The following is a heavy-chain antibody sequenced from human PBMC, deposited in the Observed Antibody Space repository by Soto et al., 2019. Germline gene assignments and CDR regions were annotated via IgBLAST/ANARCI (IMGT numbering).Heavy chain of an antibody. CDR1: GGSSSSYY. J-gene: IGHJ6*02. D-gene: IGHD6-13*01. V-gene: IGHV4-4*07. Sequence: SETLSLTCTVSGGSSSSYYWSWIRQPAGKGLEWIGRIYTSGSTNYNPSLKSRVTMSVDTSKNQFSLKLISVTAADTAVYYCARAIAARHYYYYGMDVWGQGTTVTVSS. CDR2: IYTSGST. CDR3: ARAIAARHYYYYGMDV.